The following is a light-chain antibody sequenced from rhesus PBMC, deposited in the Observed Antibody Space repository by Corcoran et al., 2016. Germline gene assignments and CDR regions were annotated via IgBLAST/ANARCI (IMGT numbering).Light chain of an antibody. Sequence: DVQMTQSPSSLSASVGDRVTVTCRASQGINKELTWYQQKLGKAPTHLIYDASSWQTGVSSRFSGSGSGTDYTPTISSLQPEHVATYFCLQGYTTPYSFGQGAKLE. V-gene: IGKV1-94*01. CDR2: DAS. CDR3: LQGYTTPYS. CDR1: QGINKE. J-gene: IGKJ2*01.